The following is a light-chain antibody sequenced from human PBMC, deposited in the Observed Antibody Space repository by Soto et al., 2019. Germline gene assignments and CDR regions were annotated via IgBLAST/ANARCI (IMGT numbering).Light chain of an antibody. V-gene: IGLV2-14*01. J-gene: IGLJ3*02. CDR1: SSDVGGYTY. CDR2: EVS. CDR3: SSYTSSSTLV. Sequence: QSALTQPASVSGSPGQSITICCTGTSSDVGGYTYVSWYQQHPGKAPKLIISEVSNRPSGVSHRFSGSKSGNTASLTISGLQAADEADYYCSSYTSSSTLVFGGGTKLTVL.